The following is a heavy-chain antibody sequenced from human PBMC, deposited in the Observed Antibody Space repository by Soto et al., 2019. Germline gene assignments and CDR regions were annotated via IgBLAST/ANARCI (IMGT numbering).Heavy chain of an antibody. Sequence: QVQLQQWGAGLLKPSETLSLTCAVYGGSFSGYYWSWIRQPPGKGLEWIGEINHSGSTNYNPSLKSRVTISVDQSKNQFSLKLSSVTAADTAVYYCAREGDSSSWYSGWFDPWGPGTLVTVSS. CDR2: INHSGST. V-gene: IGHV4-34*01. D-gene: IGHD6-13*01. CDR1: GGSFSGYY. J-gene: IGHJ5*02. CDR3: AREGDSSSWYSGWFDP.